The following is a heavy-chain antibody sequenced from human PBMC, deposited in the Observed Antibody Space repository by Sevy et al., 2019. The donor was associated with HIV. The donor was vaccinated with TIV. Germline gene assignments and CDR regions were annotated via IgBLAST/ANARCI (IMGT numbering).Heavy chain of an antibody. J-gene: IGHJ6*02. V-gene: IGHV3-30-3*01. D-gene: IGHD2-2*02. CDR3: ARTKGTHCSSTSCYKGYGMDV. CDR2: ISYDGSNK. CDR1: GFTFSSYA. Sequence: GGSLRLSCAASGFTFSSYAMHWVRQAPGKGLEWVAVISYDGSNKYYADSVKGRFTISRDNSKNTLYLQMNSLRAEDTAVYYCARTKGTHCSSTSCYKGYGMDVWGQGTTVTDSS.